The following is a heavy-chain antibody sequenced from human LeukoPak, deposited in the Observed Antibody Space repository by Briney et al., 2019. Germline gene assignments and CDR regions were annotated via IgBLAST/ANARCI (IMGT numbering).Heavy chain of an antibody. CDR1: GGSISSYY. D-gene: IGHD1-26*01. CDR2: IYYSGST. J-gene: IGHJ4*02. Sequence: PSETLSLTCTVSGGSISSYYWSWIRQPPGKGLEWIGYIYYSGSTNYNPSLKSRVTISVDTSKNQFSLKLSPVTAADTAVYYCARLIVGATPDYWGQGTLVTVSS. V-gene: IGHV4-59*12. CDR3: ARLIVGATPDY.